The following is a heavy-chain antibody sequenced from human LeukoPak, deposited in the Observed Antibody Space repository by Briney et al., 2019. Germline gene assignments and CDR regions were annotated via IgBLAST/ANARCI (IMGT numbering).Heavy chain of an antibody. J-gene: IGHJ4*02. CDR3: ARARSLPGTTSIFDY. CDR2: IYTSGNT. D-gene: IGHD1-7*01. V-gene: IGHV4-4*07. CDR1: GGSISSYY. Sequence: PSETLSLTCTVSGGSISSYYWSWIRQPDGKVLEWIGRIYTSGNTNYNPSLKSRVTMSVDTSKNQFSLKLSSVTAADTAVYYCARARSLPGTTSIFDYWGQGTLVTVSS.